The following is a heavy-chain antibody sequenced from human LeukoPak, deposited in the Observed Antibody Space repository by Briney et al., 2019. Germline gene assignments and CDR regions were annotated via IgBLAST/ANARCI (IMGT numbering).Heavy chain of an antibody. CDR3: SKDLPLTRAWALKY. J-gene: IGHJ4*02. CDR2: IKSKGNGGTA. D-gene: IGHD2-2*01. CDR1: GFIFSDAW. V-gene: IGHV3-15*03. Sequence: GGSLRLPCTASGFIFSDAWMTWVRQAPGQGPEWVGRIKSKGNGGTADYASSVKGRFIISRDDSENTLYLQMNSLRTDDTAVYYCSKDLPLTRAWALKYWGQGALVTVSS.